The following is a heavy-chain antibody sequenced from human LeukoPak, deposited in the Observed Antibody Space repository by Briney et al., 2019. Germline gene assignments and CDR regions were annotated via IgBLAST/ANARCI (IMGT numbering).Heavy chain of an antibody. CDR1: GFTFSSYS. CDR2: ISSSSSTI. J-gene: IGHJ4*02. CDR3: ARVPTYYDSSGYYGG. V-gene: IGHV3-48*01. D-gene: IGHD3-22*01. Sequence: GGSLRLSCAASGFTFSSYSMNWVRQAPGKGLEWVSYISSSSSTIYYADSVKGRFTISRDNAKNSLYLQMNSLGAEDTAVYYCARVPTYYDSSGYYGGWGQGTLVTVSS.